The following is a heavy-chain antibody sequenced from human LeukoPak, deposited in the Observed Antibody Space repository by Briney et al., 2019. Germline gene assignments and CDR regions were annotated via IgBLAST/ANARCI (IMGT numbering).Heavy chain of an antibody. CDR2: IGGSDGST. Sequence: PGGSLRLSCAASGFTFSSYAMSWVRQAPEKGLEWVSTIGGSDGSTDYADSVKGRFTISRDNFKNTLYLQMKSLRVEDTAVYYCTREPGYSIGRGIDNWGQGTLVTVSS. CDR3: TREPGYSIGRGIDN. J-gene: IGHJ4*02. D-gene: IGHD6-19*01. V-gene: IGHV3-23*01. CDR1: GFTFSSYA.